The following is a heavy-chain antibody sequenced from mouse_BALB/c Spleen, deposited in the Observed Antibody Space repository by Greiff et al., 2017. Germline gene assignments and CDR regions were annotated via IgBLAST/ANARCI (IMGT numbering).Heavy chain of an antibody. J-gene: IGHJ2*01. CDR1: EFTFTDYY. V-gene: IGHV7-3*02. CDR3: ARDIRVLRPRFDY. D-gene: IGHD1-2*01. CDR2: IRNKANGYTT. Sequence: EVMLVESGGGLVQPGGSLRLSCATSEFTFTDYYMSWVRQPPGKALEWLGFIRNKANGYTTEYSASVKGRFTISRDNSQSILYLQMNTLRAEDSATYYCARDIRVLRPRFDYWGQGTTLTVSS.